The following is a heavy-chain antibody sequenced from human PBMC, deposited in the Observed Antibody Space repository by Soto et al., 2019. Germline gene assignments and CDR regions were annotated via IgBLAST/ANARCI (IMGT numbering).Heavy chain of an antibody. CDR1: GFSFSTYA. J-gene: IGHJ6*02. V-gene: IGHV3-23*01. CDR2: ISGSGAGTA. CDR3: ARASYCTTTTCLEDV. D-gene: IGHD2-8*01. Sequence: GGSLRLSCAASGFSFSTYAMSWVRQAPGKGLQWVSSISGSGAGTAYYADSVNGRFTISRDNEKMTVYLQMNSLRAEDTAPYYCARASYCTTTTCLEDVWGQGTTVTVSS.